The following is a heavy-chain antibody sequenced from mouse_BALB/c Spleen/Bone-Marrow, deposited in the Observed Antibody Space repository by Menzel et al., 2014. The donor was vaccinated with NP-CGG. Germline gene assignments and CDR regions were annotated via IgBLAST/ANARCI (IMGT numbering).Heavy chain of an antibody. CDR3: ARSLLGAMDY. CDR2: IDPYNGGT. V-gene: IGHV1S135*01. J-gene: IGHJ4*01. CDR1: GYALTSYN. D-gene: IGHD4-1*01. Sequence: VQLQQSGPELVKPGASVKVSCKASGYALTSYNMYWVKQSHGKSLEWIGYIDPYNGGTSYNQKFKGKATLTVDKSSSTASKHPNTLTSEADTVFYCARSLLGAMDYWGQGPSVTVSS.